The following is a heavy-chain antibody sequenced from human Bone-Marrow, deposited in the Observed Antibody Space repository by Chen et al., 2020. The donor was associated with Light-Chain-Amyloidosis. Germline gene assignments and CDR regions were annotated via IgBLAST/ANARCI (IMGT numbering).Heavy chain of an antibody. CDR3: ARRRDGYNFDY. V-gene: IGHV5-51*01. CDR1: GYTFPNYW. J-gene: IGHJ4*02. D-gene: IGHD5-12*01. Sequence: EVQLEQSGPDVKKHGESLKISCKGSGYTFPNYWIGWVRQMPGKGLEWMGVIYPDDSDARYSPSFEGQVTISADKSITSAYLQWSSLKASDTAMYYCARRRDGYNFDYWGQGTLVTFSS. CDR2: IYPDDSDA.